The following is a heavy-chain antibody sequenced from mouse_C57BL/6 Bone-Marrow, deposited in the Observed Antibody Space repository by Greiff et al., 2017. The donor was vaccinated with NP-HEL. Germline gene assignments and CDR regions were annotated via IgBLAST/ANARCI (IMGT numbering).Heavy chain of an antibody. D-gene: IGHD1-1*01. CDR3: ARNSGGSSGGYWYFEG. V-gene: IGHV2-9-1*01. CDR2: IWTGGGT. CDR1: GFSLTSYA. Sequence: VKRVESGPGLVAPSQSLSITCTVSGFSLTSYAISWVRQPPGKGLEWLGVIWTGGGTNYNLALKSRLSISKDNSKSQVFLKMNSLQTDDTARYYCARNSGGSSGGYWYFEGWGTGTTVTVAS. J-gene: IGHJ1*03.